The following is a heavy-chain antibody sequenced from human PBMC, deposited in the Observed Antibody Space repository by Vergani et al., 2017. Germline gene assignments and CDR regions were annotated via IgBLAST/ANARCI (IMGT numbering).Heavy chain of an antibody. D-gene: IGHD3-10*01. J-gene: IGHJ4*02. CDR1: GFTFSSYE. CDR3: ARGRFGELLHY. CDR2: ISSSGSTI. Sequence: EVQLVESGGGLVQPGGSLRLSCAASGFTFSSYEMNWVRQAPGKGLEWVSYISSSGSTIYYADSVKGRFTISRDNAKNSLYLQMNSLRAEDTAVYYCARGRFGELLHYWGQGTLVTVSS. V-gene: IGHV3-48*03.